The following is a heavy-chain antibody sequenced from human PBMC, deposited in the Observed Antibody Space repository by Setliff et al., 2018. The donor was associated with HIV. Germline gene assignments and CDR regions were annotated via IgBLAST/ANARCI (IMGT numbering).Heavy chain of an antibody. V-gene: IGHV3-23*01. CDR2: ISGSGDTT. CDR3: ARDRVESLWFGDLNYMDV. D-gene: IGHD3-10*01. Sequence: GGSLRLSCAASRISFNNYAMSWVRQAPGKGLEWVSSISGSGDTTYLANSVKGRFSISRDNSKNTLYLQMNSLRAEDTAVYYCARDRVESLWFGDLNYMDVWGKGTTVTVSS. J-gene: IGHJ6*03. CDR1: RISFNNYA.